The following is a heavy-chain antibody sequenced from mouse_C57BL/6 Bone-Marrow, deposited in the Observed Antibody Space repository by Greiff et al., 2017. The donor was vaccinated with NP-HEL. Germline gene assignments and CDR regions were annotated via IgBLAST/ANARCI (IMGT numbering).Heavy chain of an antibody. J-gene: IGHJ3*01. V-gene: IGHV5-4*01. Sequence: EVQLVESGGGLVKPGGSLKLSCAASGFTFSSYAMSWVRQTPEKRLEWVATISDGGSYTYYPDNVKGRFTISRDNAKNNLYLQMSHLKSEDTAMYYCARLLRPFAYWGQGTLVTVSA. D-gene: IGHD1-2*01. CDR2: ISDGGSYT. CDR3: ARLLRPFAY. CDR1: GFTFSSYA.